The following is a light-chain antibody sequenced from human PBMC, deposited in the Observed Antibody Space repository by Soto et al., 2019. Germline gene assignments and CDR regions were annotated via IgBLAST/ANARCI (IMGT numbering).Light chain of an antibody. CDR1: ESISSH. CDR2: AAS. CDR3: QQSYSVPIS. J-gene: IGKJ5*01. V-gene: IGKV1-39*01. Sequence: DIQITQSPSSLSGSVGERVTITCRASESISSHLNWYQQKSGRAPQLLIHAASTLQTGVPSRFSGSGSGTDFTLTISSLQPEDFATYYCQQSYSVPISFGQGTRLEIK.